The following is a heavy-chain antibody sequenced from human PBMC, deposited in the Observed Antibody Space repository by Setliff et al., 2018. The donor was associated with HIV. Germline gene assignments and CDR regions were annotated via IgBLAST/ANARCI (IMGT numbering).Heavy chain of an antibody. CDR3: AIGGEYPGVFQS. CDR2: IYTSGTT. J-gene: IGHJ5*02. Sequence: SETLSLTCAVSSASISNYHWSWIRQTPGKGLEWIGSIYTSGTTNYNPYLEGRITTSVDLSKNHFSLNLHSVTAADTAVYYCAIGGEYPGVFQSWGQGKVVTVSS. D-gene: IGHD4-17*01. CDR1: SASISNYH. V-gene: IGHV4-4*09.